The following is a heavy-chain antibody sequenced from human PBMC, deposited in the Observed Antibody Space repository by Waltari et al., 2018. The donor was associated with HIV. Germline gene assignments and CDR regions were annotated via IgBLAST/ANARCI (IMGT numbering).Heavy chain of an antibody. D-gene: IGHD6-13*01. Sequence: EVQLVQSGGGLIQPGGSLRRSCAASGFTVRSTYMRWVRQAPGKGLEWVSVIYSGGNTYYADSVKGRFTISRDNSKNTLYLQLNSLRAEDSAVYYCARDLGSNSWYNYYYGMDVWGQGTTVTVSS. J-gene: IGHJ6*02. CDR1: GFTVRSTY. CDR2: IYSGGNT. V-gene: IGHV3-53*01. CDR3: ARDLGSNSWYNYYYGMDV.